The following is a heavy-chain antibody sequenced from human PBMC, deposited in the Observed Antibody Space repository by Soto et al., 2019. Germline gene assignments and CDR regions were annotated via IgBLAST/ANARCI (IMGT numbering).Heavy chain of an antibody. CDR1: GFTFSSYA. V-gene: IGHV3-23*01. CDR3: AKDRRAVVYSSSWYTQKTVDGFQH. D-gene: IGHD6-13*01. CDR2: ISGSGGST. Sequence: GGSLRLSCAASGFTFSSYAMSWVRQAPGKGLEWVSAISGSGGSTYYADSVKGRFTISRDNSKNTLYLQMNSLRAEDTAVYYCAKDRRAVVYSSSWYTQKTVDGFQHWGQGTLVTVSS. J-gene: IGHJ1*01.